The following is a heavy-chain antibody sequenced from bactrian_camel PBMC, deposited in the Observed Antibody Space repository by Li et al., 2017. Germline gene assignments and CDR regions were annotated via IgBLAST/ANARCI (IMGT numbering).Heavy chain of an antibody. CDR2: IRPDGSVT. CDR3: VRDLGTTGWYFDN. D-gene: IGHD5*01. J-gene: IGHJ6*01. CDR1: GFTFSTDA. Sequence: HVQLVESGGGLVQPGGSLRLSCAASGFTFSTDAMTWVRQFPGKRLECVSSIRPDGSVTYYADSVKGRFTIDRDNAKNTLFLQMNSVKPEDTAVYYCVRDLGTTGWYFDNWGQGTQVTVS. V-gene: IGHV3S7*01.